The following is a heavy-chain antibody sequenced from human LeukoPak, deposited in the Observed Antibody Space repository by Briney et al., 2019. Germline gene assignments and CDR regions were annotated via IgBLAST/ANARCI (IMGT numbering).Heavy chain of an antibody. D-gene: IGHD2-2*01. V-gene: IGHV3-30*01. Sequence: PGGPLRLSCTDSGFSFSSYAMHWVPQSPGKGLEWVAVTSNHGNDGFYADSVKGRFTISRDNSKKTLYLQMDSLRPEDTGVYYCTRDRGAMNDFDYWGQGTLVTVSS. CDR1: GFSFSSYA. CDR3: TRDRGAMNDFDY. CDR2: TSNHGNDG. J-gene: IGHJ4*02.